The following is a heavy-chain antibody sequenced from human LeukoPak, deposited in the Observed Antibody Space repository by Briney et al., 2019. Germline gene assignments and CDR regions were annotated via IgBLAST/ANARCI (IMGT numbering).Heavy chain of an antibody. CDR2: ISGSGGST. D-gene: IGHD1-1*01. J-gene: IGHJ4*02. Sequence: PGGSLRLSCAAFGFTFSSYAMSWVRQAPGKGLEWVSAISGSGGSTYYADSVKGRFTISRDNSKNTLYLQMNSLRAEDTAVYYCAKNKKSTTGTTMYYFDYWGQGTLVTVSS. V-gene: IGHV3-23*01. CDR3: AKNKKSTTGTTMYYFDY. CDR1: GFTFSSYA.